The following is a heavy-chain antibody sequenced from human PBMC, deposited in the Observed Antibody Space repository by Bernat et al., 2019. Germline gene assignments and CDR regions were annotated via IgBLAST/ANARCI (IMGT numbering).Heavy chain of an antibody. CDR1: GGSFSGYY. V-gene: IGHV4-34*01. CDR2: INHSGRT. D-gene: IGHD3-22*01. CDR3: ARHSSGYYYIPGTLDY. Sequence: QVQLQQWGAGLLKPSETLSLTCAVYGGSFSGYYWSWIRQPPGKGLEWIGEINHSGRTNYNPSLKSRVTISVDTSKNQFSLKLSSVTAADTAVYYCARHSSGYYYIPGTLDYWGQGTLVTVSS. J-gene: IGHJ4*02.